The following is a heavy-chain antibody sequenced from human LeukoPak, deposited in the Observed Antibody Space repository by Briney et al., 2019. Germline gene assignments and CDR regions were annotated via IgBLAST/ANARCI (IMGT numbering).Heavy chain of an antibody. J-gene: IGHJ4*02. CDR3: ARDRVTYSSGWGGPENLDY. CDR2: IIPIFGTA. Sequence: GASVKVSCKASGYTFTNYGISWVRQAPGQGLEWMGGIIPIFGTANYAQKFQGRVTITADKSTGTAYMELSSLRSEDTAVYYCARDRVTYSSGWGGPENLDYWGQGTLVTVSS. CDR1: GYTFTNYG. D-gene: IGHD6-19*01. V-gene: IGHV1-69*06.